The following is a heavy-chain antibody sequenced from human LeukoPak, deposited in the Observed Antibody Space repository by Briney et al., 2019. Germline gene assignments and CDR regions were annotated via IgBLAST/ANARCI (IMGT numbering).Heavy chain of an antibody. V-gene: IGHV4-39*07. D-gene: IGHD5-12*01. Sequence: PSETLSLTCTVSGGSISSSSYYWGWIRQPPGKGLEWIGSIYYSGSTYYNPSLKSRVTISVDTPKNQFSLKLSSVTAADTAVYYCARSEGAIVATTFDYWGQGILVTVSS. CDR3: ARSEGAIVATTFDY. J-gene: IGHJ4*02. CDR2: IYYSGST. CDR1: GGSISSSSYY.